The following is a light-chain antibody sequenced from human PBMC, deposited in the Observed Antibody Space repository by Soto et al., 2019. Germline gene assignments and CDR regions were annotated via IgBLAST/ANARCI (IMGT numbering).Light chain of an antibody. CDR1: SSNIGAGYY. CDR3: QSFDRSLSGRV. J-gene: IGLJ3*02. Sequence: QSVLTQPPSVSGAPGQRVTISCTGSSSNIGAGYYVHWYQQLPGTAPKLLIFGNNNRPSGVPDRFSGSKSGTSASLAITGLQAEDEADYYCQSFDRSLSGRVFGGGTKLTVL. V-gene: IGLV1-40*01. CDR2: GNN.